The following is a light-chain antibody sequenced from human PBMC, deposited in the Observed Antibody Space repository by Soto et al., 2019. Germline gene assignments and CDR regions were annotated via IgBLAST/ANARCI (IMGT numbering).Light chain of an antibody. V-gene: IGLV2-14*01. Sequence: YTVTQPGSVRGSISQAITISYTGTSSDVGYYNYVSWYQQHPGKAPKLMIYEVGNRPSGVSIRFSGSKSGNTASLTISGLQADDEADYYCSSHAPSSIYVFGTGTKVTVL. CDR3: SSHAPSSIYV. CDR2: EVG. J-gene: IGLJ1*01. CDR1: SSDVGYYNY.